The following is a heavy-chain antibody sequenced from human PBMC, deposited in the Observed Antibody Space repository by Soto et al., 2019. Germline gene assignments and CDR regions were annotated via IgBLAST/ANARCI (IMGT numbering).Heavy chain of an antibody. Sequence: ADPTLVNPTQPLTLTCTFSRFSLSITGMCVSWIRQTPGKALEWLALIDWADDKYYSTSLKTGLTISKDTYKNQVVLTMTNVEPVDTATYFCSRAVGGFTYGYLDYWGQGTLVTVSS. CDR2: IDWADDK. V-gene: IGHV2-70*01. CDR3: SRAVGGFTYGYLDY. J-gene: IGHJ4*02. CDR1: RFSLSITGMC. D-gene: IGHD5-18*01.